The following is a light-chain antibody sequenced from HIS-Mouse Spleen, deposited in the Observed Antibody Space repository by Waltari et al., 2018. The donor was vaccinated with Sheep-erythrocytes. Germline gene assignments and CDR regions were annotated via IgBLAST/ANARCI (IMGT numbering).Light chain of an antibody. CDR1: QGIRND. V-gene: IGKV1-6*01. Sequence: AIQMTQSPSSLSASVGDRVTITCRASQGIRNDLGWYQQKPGKAPKLLIYAASSLQSGVPSRFSGSGPGTDFTLTISSMQPEDFATYYCLQDYNYPYTFGQGTKLEIK. J-gene: IGKJ2*01. CDR3: LQDYNYPYT. CDR2: AAS.